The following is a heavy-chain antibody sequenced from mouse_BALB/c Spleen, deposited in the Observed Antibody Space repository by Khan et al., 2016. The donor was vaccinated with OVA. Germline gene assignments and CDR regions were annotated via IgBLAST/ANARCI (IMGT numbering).Heavy chain of an antibody. V-gene: IGHV5-17*02. D-gene: IGHD2-4*01. CDR3: ARSLITTWYFDV. Sequence: ELVESGGGLVQPGGSRKLSCAASGFTFSNFGMHWVRQAPEKGLEWVAYISSGSATIYYADTVKGRFTISRDNPKNTLFLQMTSLRSEDTAIYYCARSLITTWYFDVWGAGTTVTVSS. CDR1: GFTFSNFG. CDR2: ISSGSATI. J-gene: IGHJ1*01.